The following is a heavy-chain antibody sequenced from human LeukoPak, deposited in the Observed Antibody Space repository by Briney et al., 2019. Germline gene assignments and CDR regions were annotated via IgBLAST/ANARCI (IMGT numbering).Heavy chain of an antibody. CDR3: AKDPGQQLDF. J-gene: IGHJ4*02. D-gene: IGHD6-13*01. CDR2: ISGSGGST. V-gene: IGHV3-23*01. Sequence: GGSLRLSCAASGFTFNNYAMNWVRQAPGKGLEWVSAISGSGGSTYYADSVKGRFTISRDNSKNTLYLQMNSLRAEDTAVYYCAKDPGQQLDFRGQGTLVTVSS. CDR1: GFTFNNYA.